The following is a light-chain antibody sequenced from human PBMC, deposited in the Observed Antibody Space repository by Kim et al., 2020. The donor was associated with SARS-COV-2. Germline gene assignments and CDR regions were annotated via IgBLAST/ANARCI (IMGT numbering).Light chain of an antibody. CDR3: HAYAGNNNLV. CDR1: SSDVGLYVF. CDR2: EVI. J-gene: IGLJ3*02. V-gene: IGLV2-8*01. Sequence: GASVTFPCTGTSSDVGLYVFVSRYLHRPGTAPKLFIYEVIHRRAGVPDRFSGSRSGNTASLTVSGLQAEDEDDYYCHAYAGNNNLVFGGGTQLTVL.